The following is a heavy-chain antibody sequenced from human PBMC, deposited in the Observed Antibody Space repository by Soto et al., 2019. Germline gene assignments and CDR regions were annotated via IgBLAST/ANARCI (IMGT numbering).Heavy chain of an antibody. D-gene: IGHD2-15*01. CDR3: ARTIAYYYYYMDV. Sequence: SETLSLTCTVSGGSISSYYWSWIRQPPGKGLEWIGYIYYSGSTNYNPSLKSRVTISVDTSKNQFSLKLSSVTAADTAVYYCARTIAYYYYYMDVWGKGTTVTVSS. CDR2: IYYSGST. V-gene: IGHV4-59*01. J-gene: IGHJ6*03. CDR1: GGSISSYY.